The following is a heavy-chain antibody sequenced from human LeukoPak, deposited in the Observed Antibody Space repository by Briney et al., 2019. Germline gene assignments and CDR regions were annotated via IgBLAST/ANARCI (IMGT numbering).Heavy chain of an antibody. CDR2: IYYSGST. CDR1: GGSISSYY. V-gene: IGHV4-59*01. Sequence: SETLSLTCTVSGGSISSYYWGWIRQPPGKGLEWIGYIYYSGSTNYNPSLKSRVTISVDTSKNQFSLKLSSVTAADTAVYYCARSRTNYDSSGYFGYWGQGTLVTVSS. J-gene: IGHJ4*02. D-gene: IGHD3-22*01. CDR3: ARSRTNYDSSGYFGY.